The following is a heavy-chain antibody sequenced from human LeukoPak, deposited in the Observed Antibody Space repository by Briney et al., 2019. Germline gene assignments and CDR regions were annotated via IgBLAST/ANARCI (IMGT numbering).Heavy chain of an antibody. V-gene: IGHV4-59*01. CDR3: ARGALTGHRFPYYYYGMDV. CDR1: GGSLRSYY. D-gene: IGHD1-20*01. J-gene: IGHJ6*02. CDR2: IYYSGST. Sequence: SETLSLTCTVSGGSLRSYYWSWIRQPPGKGLEWIGYIYYSGSTNYNPSLKSRVTISVDTSKNQFSLKLSSVTAADTAVYYCARGALTGHRFPYYYYGMDVWGQGTTVTVSS.